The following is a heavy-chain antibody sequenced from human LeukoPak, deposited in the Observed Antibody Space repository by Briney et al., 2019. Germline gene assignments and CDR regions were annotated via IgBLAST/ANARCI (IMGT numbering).Heavy chain of an antibody. D-gene: IGHD6-6*01. Sequence: GGSLRLFCIASGFSLGGYAMSWVRQAPGKGLEWVSTISGGGDAAYYADSVKGRFTISRDNSKNTLYLQMNSLRAEDTAVYYCAKDSSHGVYYFDYWGQGTLVTVSS. CDR3: AKDSSHGVYYFDY. CDR1: GFSLGGYA. V-gene: IGHV3-23*01. CDR2: ISGGGDAA. J-gene: IGHJ4*02.